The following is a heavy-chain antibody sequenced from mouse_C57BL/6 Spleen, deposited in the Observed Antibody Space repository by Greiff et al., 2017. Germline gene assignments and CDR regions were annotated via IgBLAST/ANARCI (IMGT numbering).Heavy chain of an antibody. CDR2: IWSGGST. CDR1: GFSLTSYG. CDR3: ASPFLTVVAYYAMDY. J-gene: IGHJ4*01. D-gene: IGHD1-1*01. Sequence: QVQLQQSGPGLVQPSQSLSITCTVSGFSLTSYGVHWVRQSPGKGLEWLGVIWSGGSTDYNAAFISRLSISKDNSKSQVFFKMNSLQADDTAIYYCASPFLTVVAYYAMDYWGQGTSVTVSS. V-gene: IGHV2-2*01.